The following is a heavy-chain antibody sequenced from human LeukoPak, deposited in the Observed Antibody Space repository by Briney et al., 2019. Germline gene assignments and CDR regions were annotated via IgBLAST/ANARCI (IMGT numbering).Heavy chain of an antibody. V-gene: IGHV3-30-3*01. J-gene: IGHJ4*02. CDR3: ARDGYDYFDY. Sequence: GGSLRLSCAASGFTFSSYAMHWVRQAPGKGLEWVAVISYDGSNKYYADSVKGRFTISRDNSKNTLYLQMNSLRAEDTAVYYCARDGYDYFDYWGQGTLVTVSS. CDR2: ISYDGSNK. CDR1: GFTFSSYA. D-gene: IGHD5-12*01.